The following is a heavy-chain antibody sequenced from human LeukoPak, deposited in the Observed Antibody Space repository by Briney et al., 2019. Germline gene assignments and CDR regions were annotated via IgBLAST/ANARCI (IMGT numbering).Heavy chain of an antibody. CDR2: IRSKANSYAT. CDR3: TRQATGTPDY. V-gene: IGHV3-73*01. D-gene: IGHD1-1*01. CDR1: GFTFSGSA. Sequence: GGSLKLSCAASGFTFSGSAMHWVRQASGKGLEWVGRIRSKANSYATAYAASVKGRFTISRDDSKNTAYLQVNRLKTEDTAVYYFTRQATGTPDYWGQGTLVNVSS. J-gene: IGHJ4*01.